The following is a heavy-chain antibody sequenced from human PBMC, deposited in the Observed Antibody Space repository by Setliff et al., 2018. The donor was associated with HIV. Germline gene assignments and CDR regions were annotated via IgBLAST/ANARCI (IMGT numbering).Heavy chain of an antibody. Sequence: TSETLSLTCVVYGGSFSDYYWTWIRQPPEKGLEWIGKINYSGSTDYNSSLRSRVTISVDTSKNQISLKLTSVTAADTAVYYCARQGQLGSEWGQGTLVTVSS. CDR3: ARQGQLGSE. V-gene: IGHV4-34*01. CDR1: GGSFSDYY. D-gene: IGHD1-1*01. CDR2: INYSGST. J-gene: IGHJ4*02.